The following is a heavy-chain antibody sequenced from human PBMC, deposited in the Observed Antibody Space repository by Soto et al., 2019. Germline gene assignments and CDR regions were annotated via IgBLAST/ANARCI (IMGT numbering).Heavy chain of an antibody. V-gene: IGHV1-46*01. CDR2: INPSGGST. CDR3: ARYRRVFGVVTALLDY. J-gene: IGHJ4*02. D-gene: IGHD3-3*01. Sequence: QVQLVQSGAEVKKPGASVKVSCKASGYTFTSYYMHWVRQAPGQGLEWMGIINPSGGSTSYAQKFQCTVTMTRNTSTSTVYMELSSLISKDTAVYYCARYRRVFGVVTALLDYWGQGTLVTVSS. CDR1: GYTFTSYY.